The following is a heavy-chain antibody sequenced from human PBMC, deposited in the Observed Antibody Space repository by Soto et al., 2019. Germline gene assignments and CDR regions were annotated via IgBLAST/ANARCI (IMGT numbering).Heavy chain of an antibody. J-gene: IGHJ6*03. CDR1: GFTFSSYG. CDR3: ARDLVARITRVGGFPYYYYMDV. CDR2: IWYDGSNK. D-gene: IGHD3-10*02. Sequence: QVQLVESGGGVVQPGRSLRLSCAASGFTFSSYGMHWVRQAPGKGLEWVAVIWYDGSNKYYADSVKGRFTISRDNSKNTLYLKRNGRRPENRAVYYCARDLVARITRVGGFPYYYYMDVGGKGPTVTVPS. V-gene: IGHV3-33*01.